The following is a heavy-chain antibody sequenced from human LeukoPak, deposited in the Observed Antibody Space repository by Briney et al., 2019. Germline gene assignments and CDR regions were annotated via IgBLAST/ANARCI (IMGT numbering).Heavy chain of an antibody. D-gene: IGHD6-19*01. CDR1: GFTFSSYA. J-gene: IGHJ4*02. CDR2: ISYDGSNK. CDR3: ARDSSSGSAAFDY. Sequence: GRSLRLSCAASGFTFSSYAMHWVRQAPGKGQEWVAVISYDGSNKYYADSVKGRFTISRDNSKNTLYLQMNSLRAEDTAVYYCARDSSSGSAAFDYWGQGTPVTVSS. V-gene: IGHV3-30*04.